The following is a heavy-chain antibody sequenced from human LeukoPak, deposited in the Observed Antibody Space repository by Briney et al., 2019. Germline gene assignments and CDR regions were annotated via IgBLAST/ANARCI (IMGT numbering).Heavy chain of an antibody. D-gene: IGHD3-10*01. CDR3: ARDVRQLLWFGELIGWFDP. Sequence: GGSLRLSCAASGFTFSSYWMSWVRQAPGKGLEWVANIKQDGSEKYYVDSVKGRFTISRDNAKNSLYLQTNSLRAEDTAVYYCARDVRQLLWFGELIGWFDPWGQGTLVTVSS. J-gene: IGHJ5*02. CDR2: IKQDGSEK. CDR1: GFTFSSYW. V-gene: IGHV3-7*01.